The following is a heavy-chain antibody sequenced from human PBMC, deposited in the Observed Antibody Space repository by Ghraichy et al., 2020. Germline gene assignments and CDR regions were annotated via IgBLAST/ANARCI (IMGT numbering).Heavy chain of an antibody. CDR2: INPNSGGT. CDR1: GETFSTYD. Sequence: ASVKVSCKTAGETFSTYDTPEERQGRLQRLERMGRINPNSGGTNYAQKFQGRVTMTRDTSISTAYMELSRLRSDDTAVYYCASGGSYFNTFDYWGQGTLVTVSS. V-gene: IGHV1-2*06. D-gene: IGHD1-26*01. J-gene: IGHJ4*02. CDR3: ASGGSYFNTFDY.